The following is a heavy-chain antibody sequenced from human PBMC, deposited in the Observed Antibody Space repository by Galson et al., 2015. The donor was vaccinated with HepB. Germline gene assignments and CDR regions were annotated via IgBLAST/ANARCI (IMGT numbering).Heavy chain of an antibody. V-gene: IGHV3-30*18. CDR1: GFTFSSYG. Sequence: SLRLSCAASGFTFSSYGMHWVRQAPGKGLEWVAVISYDGSNKYYADSVKGRFTISRDNSKNTLYLQMNSLRAEDTAVYYCAKGLRAYYFDYWGQGTLVTVSS. J-gene: IGHJ4*02. CDR3: AKGLRAYYFDY. CDR2: ISYDGSNK.